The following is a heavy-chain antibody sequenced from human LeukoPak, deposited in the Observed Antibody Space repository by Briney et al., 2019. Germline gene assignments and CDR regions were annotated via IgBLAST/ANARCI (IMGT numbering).Heavy chain of an antibody. V-gene: IGHV4-39*01. CDR3: ARLKATYYYDSSGYYDY. CDR2: INYIWST. D-gene: IGHD3-22*01. Sequence: SETLSLTCTVTGGSISSSSYYWGWLRQPRGRGVEGLGSINYIWSTFYNPSLKSPVPISVDTSKNQFSLKLSSVAAADTAVYYCARLKATYYYDSSGYYDYWGQGTLVTVSS. J-gene: IGHJ4*02. CDR1: GGSISSSSYY.